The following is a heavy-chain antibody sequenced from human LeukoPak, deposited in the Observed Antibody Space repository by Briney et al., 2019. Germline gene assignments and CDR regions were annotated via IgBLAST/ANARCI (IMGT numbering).Heavy chain of an antibody. CDR3: ARLGGTMVRGKGVDNWFDP. D-gene: IGHD3-10*01. J-gene: IGHJ5*02. V-gene: IGHV5-51*01. CDR1: GYSFTSYW. CDR2: IYPGDSDT. Sequence: GESLKISCKGSGYSFTSYWIGWVRQMPGKGPEWMGIIYPGDSDTRYSPSFQGQVTISADKSISTAYLQWSSLKASDTAMYYCARLGGTMVRGKGVDNWFDPWGQGTLVTVSS.